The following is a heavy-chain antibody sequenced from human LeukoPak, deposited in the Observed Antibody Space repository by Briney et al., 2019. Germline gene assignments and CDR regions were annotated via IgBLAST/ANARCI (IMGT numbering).Heavy chain of an antibody. CDR3: ARGVKVRGVNYYGMDV. J-gene: IGHJ6*02. Sequence: SETLSLTCAVYGGSFSDYYWSWIRQPPGKGLEWIGEINHSGSTNYNPSPKSRVTISVDTSKNQFSLKLSSVTAEDTAVYYCARGVKVRGVNYYGMDVWGQGTTVTVSS. CDR1: GGSFSDYY. D-gene: IGHD3-10*01. CDR2: INHSGST. V-gene: IGHV4-34*01.